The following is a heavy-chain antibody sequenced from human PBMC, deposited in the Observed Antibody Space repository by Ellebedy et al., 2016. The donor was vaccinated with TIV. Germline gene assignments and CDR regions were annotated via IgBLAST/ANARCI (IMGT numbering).Heavy chain of an antibody. CDR2: ISYDGSNK. CDR1: GFTFSSYG. Sequence: GGSLRLSXAASGFTFSSYGMHWVRQAPGKGLEWVAVISYDGSNKYYADSVKGRFTISRDNSKNTLYLQMNSLRAEDTAVYYCAKAYRNGYSYVGGVDYWGQGTLVTVSS. D-gene: IGHD5-18*01. V-gene: IGHV3-30*18. CDR3: AKAYRNGYSYVGGVDY. J-gene: IGHJ4*02.